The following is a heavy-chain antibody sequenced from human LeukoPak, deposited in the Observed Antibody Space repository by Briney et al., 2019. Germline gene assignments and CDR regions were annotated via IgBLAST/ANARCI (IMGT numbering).Heavy chain of an antibody. CDR1: GYTFTSYG. D-gene: IGHD5-18*01. V-gene: IGHV1-18*01. CDR3: ARVGLRGYSYGSFDY. CDR2: ISAYNGNT. Sequence: ASVKVSCKASGYTFTSYGISWVRQAPGQGLEWMGWISAYNGNTNYAQKLQGRVTMTTDTSTSTAYMELSSLRSEDTAVYYCARVGLRGYSYGSFDYWGQGTLVTVSS. J-gene: IGHJ4*02.